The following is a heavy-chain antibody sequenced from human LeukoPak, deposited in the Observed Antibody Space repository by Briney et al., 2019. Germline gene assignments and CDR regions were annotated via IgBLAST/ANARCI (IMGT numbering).Heavy chain of an antibody. CDR2: ISGSGGST. V-gene: IGHV3-23*01. Sequence: GGSLRLSCAASGFTFSSYAMSWVRQAPGKGLEWVSAISGSGGSTYYADSVKGRFTISRDNSKNTLYLQMNSLRAEDTAVYYCAKEVVVVPAAPGGWFDPWGQGTLVTVSS. D-gene: IGHD2-2*01. CDR1: GFTFSSYA. J-gene: IGHJ5*02. CDR3: AKEVVVVPAAPGGWFDP.